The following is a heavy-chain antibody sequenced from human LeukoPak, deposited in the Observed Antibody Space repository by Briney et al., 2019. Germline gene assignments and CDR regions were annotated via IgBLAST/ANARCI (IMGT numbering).Heavy chain of an antibody. CDR3: AREPEGSGKSYYYYYGMDV. D-gene: IGHD1-26*01. Sequence: ASVKVSCKASGYTFTSYGISWVRQAPGQGLEWMGWISAYNGNTNYAQKLQGRVTMTTDTSTSTAYMELRSLRSDDTAVYYCAREPEGSGKSYYYYYGMDVWGQGTTVTVSS. CDR2: ISAYNGNT. V-gene: IGHV1-18*01. CDR1: GYTFTSYG. J-gene: IGHJ6*02.